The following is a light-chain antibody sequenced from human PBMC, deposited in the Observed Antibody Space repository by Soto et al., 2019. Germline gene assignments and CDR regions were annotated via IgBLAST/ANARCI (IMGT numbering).Light chain of an antibody. J-gene: IGLJ1*01. CDR3: SSYTSSSTLCV. V-gene: IGLV2-14*01. CDR2: EVS. Sequence: QSVLTQPASVSGSPGQSITISCTGTSSDIGAFNYVSWYQQYPGKAPELMIYEVSNRPSGVSNRFSGSKSGNTASLTISGLQAEDEADYYCSSYTSSSTLCVFGTGTKVTVL. CDR1: SSDIGAFNY.